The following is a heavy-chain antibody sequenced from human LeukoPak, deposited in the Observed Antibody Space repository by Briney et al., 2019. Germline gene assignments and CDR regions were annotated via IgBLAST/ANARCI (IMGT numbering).Heavy chain of an antibody. J-gene: IGHJ6*02. Sequence: GGSLRLSCAASGFTFSSYRIKGVRQAPGKGLEWVSYISSSSSTIYYADSVKGRFTISRDNAKNSLYLQMNSLRDEDTAVYYCARGLYGMDVWGQGTTVTVSS. CDR1: GFTFSSYR. V-gene: IGHV3-48*02. CDR3: ARGLYGMDV. CDR2: ISSSSSTI.